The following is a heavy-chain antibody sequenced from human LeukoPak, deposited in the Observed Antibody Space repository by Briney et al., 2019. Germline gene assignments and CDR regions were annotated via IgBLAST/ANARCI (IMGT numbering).Heavy chain of an antibody. CDR2: IYYSGST. D-gene: IGHD1-26*01. V-gene: IGHV4-39*07. J-gene: IGHJ4*02. CDR3: ATISGQRRRSYPTPRSDY. Sequence: SETLSLTCTVSGGSISSSSYYWGWIRQPPGKGLEWIGGIYYSGSTYYNPSLKSRVTISVDTSKNQFSLKLSSVTAADTAVYYCATISGQRRRSYPTPRSDYWGQGTLVTVSS. CDR1: GGSISSSSYY.